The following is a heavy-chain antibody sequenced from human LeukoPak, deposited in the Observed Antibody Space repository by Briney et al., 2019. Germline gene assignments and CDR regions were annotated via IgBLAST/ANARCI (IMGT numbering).Heavy chain of an antibody. J-gene: IGHJ4*02. V-gene: IGHV3-74*01. D-gene: IGHD2-2*01. Sequence: GGSLRLSCAASGFTFSSYWMHWVRQAPGKGLVWVSRINKDGSSTSYADSVKGRFTISRDNAKNTLYLQMNSLRAEDTAVYYCAREDCSSASCYSDYWGQGTLVTVSS. CDR2: INKDGSST. CDR3: AREDCSSASCYSDY. CDR1: GFTFSSYW.